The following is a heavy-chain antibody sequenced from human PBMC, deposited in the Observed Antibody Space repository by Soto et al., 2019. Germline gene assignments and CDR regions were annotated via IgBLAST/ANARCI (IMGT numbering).Heavy chain of an antibody. J-gene: IGHJ6*02. V-gene: IGHV1-18*01. CDR3: ARAVAEAGTFYYGMDV. CDR1: GYTFNNYG. CDR2: ISSYNANT. D-gene: IGHD6-19*01. Sequence: QAQLVQSGAEVKKPGASVKVSCRASGYTFNNYGFSWVRRAPGQGLEWMGWISSYNANTNYAQRFQGRVTMTTDMSTSTAYMALRSLTSDDTGVYYCARAVAEAGTFYYGMDVWGQGTTVTVSS.